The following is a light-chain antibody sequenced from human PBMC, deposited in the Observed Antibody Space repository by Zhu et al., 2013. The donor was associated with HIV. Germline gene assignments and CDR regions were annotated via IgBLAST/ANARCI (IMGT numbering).Light chain of an antibody. V-gene: IGKV4-1*01. CDR2: WSS. CDR1: QSVLYKSDNKNY. CDR3: QQYYNSPFT. Sequence: DIVMTQSPDSLAVSLGETATIKCRSSQSVLYKSDNKNYVAWYQQKPRQPPKLLLHWSSTRKSGVPDRFSGSGSGTDFTLTVSNLQAEDVAVYYCQQYYNSPFTFGPGSKVDIK. J-gene: IGKJ3*01.